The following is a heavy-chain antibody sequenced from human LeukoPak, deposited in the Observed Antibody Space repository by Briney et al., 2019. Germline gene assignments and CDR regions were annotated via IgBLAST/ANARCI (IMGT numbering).Heavy chain of an antibody. CDR3: AKGHSAHGTGFDC. J-gene: IGHJ4*02. V-gene: IGHV3-23*01. Sequence: SGGSLRLSCAASGITFTNYGMSWVRQAPGKGLEWVSGISGSGGSTYYADSVKGRFTISRGNSKNTLYLQMNSLRAEDTAVYYCAKGHSAHGTGFDCWGQGTLVAVSS. CDR2: ISGSGGST. D-gene: IGHD1-14*01. CDR1: GITFTNYG.